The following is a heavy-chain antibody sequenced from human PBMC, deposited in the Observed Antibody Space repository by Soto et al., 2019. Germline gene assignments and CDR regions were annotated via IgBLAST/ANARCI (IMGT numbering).Heavy chain of an antibody. J-gene: IGHJ6*02. CDR3: VRGPEGNVLRYLDWIPPSGELYYYYYGMDV. CDR2: ISAYNGNT. D-gene: IGHD3-9*01. V-gene: IGHV1-18*01. Sequence: ASVKVSCKASGYTFTSYGISWVRQAPGQGLEWMGWISAYNGNTNYAQKLQGRVTMTTDTSTSTAYMELRSQRSDDTAVYYCVRGPEGNVLRYLDWIPPSGELYYYYYGMDVWGQGTTGTVTS. CDR1: GYTFTSYG.